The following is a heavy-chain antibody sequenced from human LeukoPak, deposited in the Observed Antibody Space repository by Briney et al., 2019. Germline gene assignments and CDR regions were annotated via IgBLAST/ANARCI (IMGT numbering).Heavy chain of an antibody. CDR1: GFTFSSYA. J-gene: IGHJ3*02. D-gene: IGHD3-3*01. Sequence: GGSLRLSCAASGFTFSSYAMHWVRQAPGKGLEWVAVISYDGSNKYYADSVKGRFTISRDNSKNTLYLQMNSLRAEDTAVYYCARDYDFWSGYPQGLFDIWGQGTMVTVSS. CDR2: ISYDGSNK. CDR3: ARDYDFWSGYPQGLFDI. V-gene: IGHV3-30-3*01.